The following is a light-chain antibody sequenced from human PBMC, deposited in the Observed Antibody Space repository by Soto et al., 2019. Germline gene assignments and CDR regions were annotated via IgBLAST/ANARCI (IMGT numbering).Light chain of an antibody. Sequence: QSVLTQPASVSGSPGQSITISCTGTSNDVVTDNFVSWYQQHPGKAPKVMIFEDNKCPSGVSNRFSGSKSGNTASLTISGLQAEDEADYYCCSYARSDILVVFGGGTKLTVL. V-gene: IGLV2-23*01. CDR2: EDN. CDR1: SNDVVTDNF. CDR3: CSYARSDILVV. J-gene: IGLJ2*01.